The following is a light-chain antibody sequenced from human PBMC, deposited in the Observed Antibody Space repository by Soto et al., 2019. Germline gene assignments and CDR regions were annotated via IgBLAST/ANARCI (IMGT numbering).Light chain of an antibody. CDR1: SSNIGAGYD. V-gene: IGLV1-40*01. Sequence: QSVLTQPPSVSGAPGQRVTISCTGSSSNIGAGYDVHWYQQLPGTAPKLMIYEVSKRPSGVPDRFSGSKSGKTASLTVSGLQAEDEADYYCSSYGGNNNYVFGTGTKVTVL. J-gene: IGLJ1*01. CDR2: EVS. CDR3: SSYGGNNNYV.